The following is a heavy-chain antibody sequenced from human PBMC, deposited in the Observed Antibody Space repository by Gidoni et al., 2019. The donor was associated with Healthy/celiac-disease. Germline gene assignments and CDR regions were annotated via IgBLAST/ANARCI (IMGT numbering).Heavy chain of an antibody. V-gene: IGHV4-39*01. CDR1: GGSISSSSYY. CDR2: IYYSGST. CDR3: AYCSGGSCPFDY. J-gene: IGHJ4*02. Sequence: QLQLQESGPGLVKPSETLSLTCTVSGGSISSSSYYWGWIRQPPGKGLEWIGSIYYSGSTYYNPSLKRRVTISVDTSKNQFSLKLSSVTAADTAVYYCAYCSGGSCPFDYWGQGTLVTVSS. D-gene: IGHD2-15*01.